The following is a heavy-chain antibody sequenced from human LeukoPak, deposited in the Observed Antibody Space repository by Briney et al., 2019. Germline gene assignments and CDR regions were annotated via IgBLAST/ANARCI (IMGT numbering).Heavy chain of an antibody. CDR2: ISYDGSNK. CDR3: AKEEKWLADSYGLDV. D-gene: IGHD6-19*01. Sequence: GGSLRLSCAASGSTFSGYGMHWVRQAPGKGLEWVAVISYDGSNKDYGDSVKGRFTISRDNSKNTLDLQMNSLRAEDTAVYYCAKEEKWLADSYGLDVWGQGTTVTVSS. V-gene: IGHV3-30*18. J-gene: IGHJ6*02. CDR1: GSTFSGYG.